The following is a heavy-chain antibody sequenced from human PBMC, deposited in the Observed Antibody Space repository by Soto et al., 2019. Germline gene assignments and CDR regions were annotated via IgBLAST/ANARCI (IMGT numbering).Heavy chain of an antibody. CDR2: ISQSGNT. Sequence: SETLSLTCSNYSGSFSGYYWSWIRQPPWKGLEWIGEISQSGNTNYSPSLKSRVSISIDTSKKQFSLNLASVSAADTAVYYCARAPKVSGSSQTRPDFWGQGTLVTVSS. V-gene: IGHV4-34*01. D-gene: IGHD6-6*01. J-gene: IGHJ4*02. CDR1: SGSFSGYY. CDR3: ARAPKVSGSSQTRPDF.